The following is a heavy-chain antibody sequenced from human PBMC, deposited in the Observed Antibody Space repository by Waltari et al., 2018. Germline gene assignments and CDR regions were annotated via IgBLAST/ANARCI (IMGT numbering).Heavy chain of an antibody. CDR3: ARGGERSTWYSRFDP. D-gene: IGHD6-13*01. CDR2: INWVNGNI. CDR1: GYACTDYA. Sequence: QVQLVQSGAEVKKPGASVKVACKASGYACTDYAVNWMRQAPGQGLEWGGGINWVNGNIKYSPKFEGRVTITRETSANTAYMELSRLRSEDTAVYYCARGGERSTWYSRFDPWGQGTLVSVSS. J-gene: IGHJ5*02. V-gene: IGHV1-3*01.